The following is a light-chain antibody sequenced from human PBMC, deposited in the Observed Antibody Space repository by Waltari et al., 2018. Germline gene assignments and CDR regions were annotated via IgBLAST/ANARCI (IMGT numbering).Light chain of an antibody. CDR1: QSVSRT. Sequence: EIVLTRSPGTLFLSPGEGATLSCRASQSVSRTLAWYQQKPGQAPRLLIYGASRRATATPHRFSGRGSGTDSSLTISTLEPDDSAVFFCQHYVSLPATFGQGTKVEIK. J-gene: IGKJ1*01. V-gene: IGKV3-20*01. CDR3: QHYVSLPAT. CDR2: GAS.